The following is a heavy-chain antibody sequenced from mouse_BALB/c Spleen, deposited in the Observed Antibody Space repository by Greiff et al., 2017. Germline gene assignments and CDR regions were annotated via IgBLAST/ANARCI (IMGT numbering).Heavy chain of an antibody. J-gene: IGHJ4*01. D-gene: IGHD2-5*01. CDR1: GFTFSSYT. Sequence: EVHLVESGGGLVKPGGSLKLSCAASGFTFSSYTMSWVRQTPEKRLEWVATISSGGSYTYYPDSVKGRFTISRDNAKNTLYLQMSSLKSEDTAMYYCTRVLSKGYAMDYWGQGTSVTVSS. CDR3: TRVLSKGYAMDY. V-gene: IGHV5-6-4*01. CDR2: ISSGGSYT.